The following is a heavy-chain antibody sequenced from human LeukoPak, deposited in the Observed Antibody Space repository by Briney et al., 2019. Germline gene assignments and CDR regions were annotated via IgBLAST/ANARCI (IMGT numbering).Heavy chain of an antibody. J-gene: IGHJ3*02. CDR1: GFTFSSYG. D-gene: IGHD2-2*01. Sequence: PGGSLRLSCAASGFTFSSYGMHWVRQAPGKGLEWVAFIRYDGSNKYYADSVKGRFTISRDNSKNTLYLQMNSLRAEDTAVYYCAKDHPIVVVPAAPLGDAFDIWGQGTMVTVSS. CDR3: AKDHPIVVVPAAPLGDAFDI. CDR2: IRYDGSNK. V-gene: IGHV3-30*02.